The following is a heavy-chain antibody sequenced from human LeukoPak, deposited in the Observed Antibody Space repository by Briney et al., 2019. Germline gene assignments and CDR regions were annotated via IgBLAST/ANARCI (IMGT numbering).Heavy chain of an antibody. V-gene: IGHV1-24*01. Sequence: ASVKVSCKVSGYTLTELSMHWVRQAPGKGLEWMGGFDPEDGETIYAPKFQGRVTMTEDTSTDTAYMELSSLRSEDTAVYYCATPNGYSSSWYAFDIWGQGTMVTVSS. CDR2: FDPEDGET. D-gene: IGHD6-13*01. J-gene: IGHJ3*02. CDR3: ATPNGYSSSWYAFDI. CDR1: GYTLTELS.